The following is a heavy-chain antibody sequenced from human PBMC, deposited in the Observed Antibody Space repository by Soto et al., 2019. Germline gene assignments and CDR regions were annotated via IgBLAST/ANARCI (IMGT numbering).Heavy chain of an antibody. CDR3: ARGTTIFALGLGGWFAH. CDR1: VGSISGGDYH. Sequence: SETLSLTCTVSVGSISGGDYHWSWIRQPPGKGLEWVGYIYDSATYHNPSLKSGVTISVDTSKNQFSLKLSSVTAAGTAVYYGARGTTIFALGLGGWFAHCCHGISVTV. J-gene: IGHJ5*02. V-gene: IGHV4-30-4*01. D-gene: IGHD3-3*02. CDR2: IYDSAT.